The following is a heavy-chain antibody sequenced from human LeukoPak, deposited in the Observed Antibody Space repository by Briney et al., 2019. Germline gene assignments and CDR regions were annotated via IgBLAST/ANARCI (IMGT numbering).Heavy chain of an antibody. D-gene: IGHD5-12*01. V-gene: IGHV4-34*01. J-gene: IGHJ5*02. CDR1: GGSFSGYY. CDR2: INHSGST. Sequence: SETLSLTCAVYGGSFSGYYWSWIRQPPGKGLEWIGEINHSGSTNYNPSLKSRVTISVDTSKNQFSLKLSSVTAADTAVYYCARNSWGYGDAWGQGTLVTVSS. CDR3: ARNSWGYGDA.